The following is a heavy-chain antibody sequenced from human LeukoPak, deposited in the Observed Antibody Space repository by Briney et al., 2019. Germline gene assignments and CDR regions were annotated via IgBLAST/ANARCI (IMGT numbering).Heavy chain of an antibody. Sequence: SETLSLTCTVSGGSISSSSYYWGWIRQPPGKGLEWIGSIYYSGSTYYNPSLKSRVTISVDTSKNQFSLKLSSVTAADTAVYYCARTGDIVVVPAATYFDYWGQGTLVTVSS. CDR2: IYYSGST. CDR3: ARTGDIVVVPAATYFDY. V-gene: IGHV4-39*01. J-gene: IGHJ4*02. D-gene: IGHD2-2*01. CDR1: GGSISSSSYY.